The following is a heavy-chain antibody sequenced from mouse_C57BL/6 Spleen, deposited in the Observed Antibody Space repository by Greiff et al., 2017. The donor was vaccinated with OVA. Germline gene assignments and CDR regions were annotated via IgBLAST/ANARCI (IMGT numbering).Heavy chain of an antibody. Sequence: QVQLQQPGAELVKPGASVKMSCKASGYTFTSYWITWVKQRPGQGLEWIGDIYPGSGSTNYNEKFKSKATLTVDTSSSTAYMQLSSLTSEDSAVYYCARHGRSYEGYYYFDYWGQGTTLTVSS. J-gene: IGHJ2*01. CDR2: IYPGSGST. V-gene: IGHV1-55*01. CDR1: GYTFTSYW. CDR3: ARHGRSYEGYYYFDY. D-gene: IGHD1-1*01.